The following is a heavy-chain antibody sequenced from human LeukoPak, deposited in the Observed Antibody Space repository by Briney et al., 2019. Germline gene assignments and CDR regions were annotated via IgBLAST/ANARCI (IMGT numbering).Heavy chain of an antibody. CDR2: ISYDGSNK. J-gene: IGHJ4*02. CDR1: GFTFSSYG. D-gene: IGHD1-26*01. V-gene: IGHV3-30*03. CDR3: ARDPTFSGSQYYFDY. Sequence: PGRSLRLSCATSGFTFSSYGMHWVRQAPGKGLEWVAVISYDGSNKYYADSVKGRFTISRDNSKNTLYLQMNSLRAEDTSVYYCARDPTFSGSQYYFDYWGQGTLVTVSS.